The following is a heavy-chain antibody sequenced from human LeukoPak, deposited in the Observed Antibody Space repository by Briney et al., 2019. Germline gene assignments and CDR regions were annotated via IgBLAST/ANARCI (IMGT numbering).Heavy chain of an antibody. Sequence: SETLSLTCTVSGGSISSGGYYWSWIRQPPGKGLEWIGYIYHSGSTYYNPSLKSRVTISVDRSKNQFSLKLSSVTAADTAVYYCAREKGHSSSWLVGYYFDYWGQGTLVTVSS. CDR3: AREKGHSSSWLVGYYFDY. V-gene: IGHV4-30-2*01. J-gene: IGHJ4*02. CDR2: IYHSGST. CDR1: GGSISSGGYY. D-gene: IGHD6-13*01.